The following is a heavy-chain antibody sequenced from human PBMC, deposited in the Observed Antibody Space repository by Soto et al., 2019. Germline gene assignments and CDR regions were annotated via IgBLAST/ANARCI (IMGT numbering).Heavy chain of an antibody. J-gene: IGHJ4*02. CDR3: ARGGHYGSEDY. D-gene: IGHD3-10*01. V-gene: IGHV3-30-3*01. CDR1: GFTFSSYA. Sequence: VQLVESGGGLIQPGGSLRLSCAASGFTFSSYAMHWVRQAPGKGLEWVAVISYDGSNKYYADSVKGRFTISRDNSKNTLYLQMNSLRAEDTAVYYCARGGHYGSEDYWGQGTLVTVSS. CDR2: ISYDGSNK.